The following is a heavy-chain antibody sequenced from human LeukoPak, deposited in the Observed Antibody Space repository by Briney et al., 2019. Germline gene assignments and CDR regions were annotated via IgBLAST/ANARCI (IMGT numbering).Heavy chain of an antibody. CDR2: IWYDGSNK. V-gene: IGHV3-33*06. CDR3: AKDSGYDSSGYFYYYYYYMDV. Sequence: GRSLRLSCAASGFTFSSYGMRWVRQAPGKGLEWVAVIWYDGSNKYYADSVKGRFTISRDNSKNTLYLQMNSLRAEDTAVYYCAKDSGYDSSGYFYYYYYYMDVWSKGTTVTVSS. D-gene: IGHD3-22*01. CDR1: GFTFSSYG. J-gene: IGHJ6*03.